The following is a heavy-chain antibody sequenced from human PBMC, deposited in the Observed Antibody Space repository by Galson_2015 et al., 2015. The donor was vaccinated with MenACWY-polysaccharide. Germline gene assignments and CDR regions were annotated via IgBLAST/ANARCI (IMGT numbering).Heavy chain of an antibody. V-gene: IGHV1-2*06. D-gene: IGHD6-6*01. Sequence: SVKVSCKASGYTFAGYYIHWVRQAPGQGLEWVGRINPNSGGTNYAPKFQGGVTMTRDTSISTAYMELSRLTSDGTAVYYCARDATPLSSSSDPYYGMDVWGQGTTVTVSS. CDR2: INPNSGGT. CDR3: ARDATPLSSSSDPYYGMDV. CDR1: GYTFAGYY. J-gene: IGHJ6*02.